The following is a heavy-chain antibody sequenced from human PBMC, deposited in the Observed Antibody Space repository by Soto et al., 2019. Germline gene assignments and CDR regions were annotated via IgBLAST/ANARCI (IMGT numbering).Heavy chain of an antibody. Sequence: GASMKVSCKASGYSFTDYHIHWVRQAPGQGLELLGRINPKSGGTSTAQKFQGWVTMTRDRSISTVYMELTRLRSDDTAVYFCARGHSTDCSNGVCSFFYNHEMDVWR. CDR3: ARGHSTDCSNGVCSFFYNHEMDV. J-gene: IGHJ6*02. D-gene: IGHD2-8*01. CDR1: GYSFTDYH. V-gene: IGHV1-2*04. CDR2: INPKSGGT.